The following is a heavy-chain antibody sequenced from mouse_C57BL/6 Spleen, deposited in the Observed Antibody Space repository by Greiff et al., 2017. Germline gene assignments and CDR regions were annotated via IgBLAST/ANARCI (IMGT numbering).Heavy chain of an antibody. CDR2: IDPETGGT. J-gene: IGHJ1*03. Sequence: QVQLQQSGAELVRPGASVTLSCKASGYTFTDYEMHWVKQTPVHGLEWIGAIDPETGGTAYNQKFKGKAILTADKSSSTAYMELRSLTSEDSAVYYCTRGALGQYFDGWGTGTTVTVSS. CDR1: GYTFTDYE. D-gene: IGHD4-1*01. V-gene: IGHV1-15*01. CDR3: TRGALGQYFDG.